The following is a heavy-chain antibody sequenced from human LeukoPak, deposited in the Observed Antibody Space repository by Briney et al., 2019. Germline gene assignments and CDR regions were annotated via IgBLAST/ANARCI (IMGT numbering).Heavy chain of an antibody. J-gene: IGHJ6*02. CDR2: ISSNGGNT. Sequence: PGGSLRLSCAASGFTFSSYAMHWVRQAPGKGLEYVSAISSNGGNTYYANSVKGRFTISRDNSKNTLCLQMGSLRAEDMAVYYCARGDYGDYVGYHYYGMDVWGQGTTVTVSS. CDR3: ARGDYGDYVGYHYYGMDV. CDR1: GFTFSSYA. V-gene: IGHV3-64*01. D-gene: IGHD4-17*01.